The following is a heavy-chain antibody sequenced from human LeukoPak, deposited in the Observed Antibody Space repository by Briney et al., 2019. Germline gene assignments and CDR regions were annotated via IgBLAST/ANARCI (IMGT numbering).Heavy chain of an antibody. CDR3: ARRNSVTQGLDN. V-gene: IGHV3-72*01. CDR2: IRNKANSYTT. CDR1: GFTFIDHY. J-gene: IGHJ4*02. D-gene: IGHD5/OR15-5a*01. Sequence: GGSLRLSCAASGFTFIDHYMDWVRQAPGKGLEWIGRIRNKANSYTTEYAASVKGRFTVSRDDSKNSLFLQMNSLESEDTAAYYCARRNSVTQGLDNWGQGTLVTVSS.